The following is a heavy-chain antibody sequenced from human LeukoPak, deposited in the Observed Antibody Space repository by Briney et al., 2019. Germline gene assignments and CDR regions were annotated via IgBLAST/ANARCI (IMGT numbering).Heavy chain of an antibody. CDR3: ARDPPLITATGSRYFQH. J-gene: IGHJ1*01. V-gene: IGHV3-7*01. CDR2: IKQDGSEK. D-gene: IGHD6-13*01. CDR1: GFTFSSYW. Sequence: GGSLRLSCAASGFTFSSYWMSWVRQAPGKGLEWVANIKQDGSEKYYVDSVKGRFTISRDNAKNSLYLQMNSLRAEDTAVYYCARDPPLITATGSRYFQHWGQGTLVAVSS.